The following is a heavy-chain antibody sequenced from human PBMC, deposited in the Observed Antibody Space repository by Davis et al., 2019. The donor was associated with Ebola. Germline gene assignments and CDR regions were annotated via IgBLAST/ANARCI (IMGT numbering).Heavy chain of an antibody. Sequence: GESLKISCAASGFTFSSYGMHWVRQAPGKGLEWVAVISYDGSNKYYADSVKGRFTISRDNSKNTLYLQMNSLRAEDTAVYYCARDGSGYCSSTSCYGEYYYYYGMDVWGQGTTVTVSS. CDR3: ARDGSGYCSSTSCYGEYYYYYGMDV. D-gene: IGHD2-2*03. CDR2: ISYDGSNK. J-gene: IGHJ6*02. CDR1: GFTFSSYG. V-gene: IGHV3-30*03.